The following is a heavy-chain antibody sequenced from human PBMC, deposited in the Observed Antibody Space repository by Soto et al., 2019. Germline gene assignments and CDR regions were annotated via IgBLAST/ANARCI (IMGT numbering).Heavy chain of an antibody. V-gene: IGHV3-23*01. CDR3: AKEGSSSSSIPRVY. CDR2: ISGSGGST. CDR1: GFTLSSYA. Sequence: LRLSCAASGFTLSSYAMSWVRQAPGKGLEWVSAISGSGGSTYYADSVKGRFTISRDNSKNTLYLQMNSLRAEDTAVYYCAKEGSSSSSIPRVYWGQGTLVTVSS. J-gene: IGHJ4*02. D-gene: IGHD6-6*01.